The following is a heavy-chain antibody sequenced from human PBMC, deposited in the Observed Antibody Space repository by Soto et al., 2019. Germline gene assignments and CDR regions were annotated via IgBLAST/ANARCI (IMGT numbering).Heavy chain of an antibody. Sequence: SETLSLTCAVSGDSVRSSNWWTWVRQSPGKGLEWIGEIYHLGGTNYNPSLKSRVTISVDMAKNQVSLKLSSVTAADTAVYYCATMKKPRGYYYGLNVWGQGTTVTVSS. CDR2: IYHLGGT. J-gene: IGHJ6*02. CDR1: GDSVRSSNW. V-gene: IGHV4-4*02. CDR3: ATMKKPRGYYYGLNV.